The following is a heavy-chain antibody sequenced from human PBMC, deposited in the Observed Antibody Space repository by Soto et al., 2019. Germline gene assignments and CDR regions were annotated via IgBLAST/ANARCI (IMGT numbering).Heavy chain of an antibody. V-gene: IGHV3-23*01. J-gene: IGHJ4*02. CDR2: ISGSGGST. D-gene: IGHD3-22*01. Sequence: GGSLRLSCAACGFTFSSYAMSGVRQAPGKGLEWVSAISGSGGSTYYADSVKGRFTISRDNSKNTLYLQVNSLRAEDTAVYYCAKDKGEYYYDSSGFDYWGQGTLVTVSS. CDR3: AKDKGEYYYDSSGFDY. CDR1: GFTFSSYA.